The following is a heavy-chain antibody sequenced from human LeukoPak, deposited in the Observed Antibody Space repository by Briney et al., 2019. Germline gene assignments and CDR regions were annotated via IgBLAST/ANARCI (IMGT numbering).Heavy chain of an antibody. Sequence: GGSLRLSCAASEFTFNRYWMSWVRLAPGKGLQWVANIKQDGSEAHYVDSVKGRFTISRDNAKNSLSLQMSSLNVDDTGVYFCTRDALFGSGRTHLDFWSQGTLVSVSS. V-gene: IGHV3-7*04. CDR1: EFTFNRYW. CDR3: TRDALFGSGRTHLDF. D-gene: IGHD3-10*01. J-gene: IGHJ4*02. CDR2: IKQDGSEA.